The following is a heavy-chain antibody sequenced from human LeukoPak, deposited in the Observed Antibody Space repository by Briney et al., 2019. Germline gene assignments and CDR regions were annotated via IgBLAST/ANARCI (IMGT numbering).Heavy chain of an antibody. J-gene: IGHJ1*01. CDR3: ASQRDSSPFH. D-gene: IGHD6-13*01. CDR2: ISSSSSYI. V-gene: IGHV3-21*01. Sequence: PGGSLRLSCAASGFTFSSYTMDWVRQAPGKGLEWVSSISSSSSYIYYADSVKGRFTISRDNAKNSLYLQMNSLRAEDTAVYYCASQRDSSPFHWGQGTLVTVSS. CDR1: GFTFSSYT.